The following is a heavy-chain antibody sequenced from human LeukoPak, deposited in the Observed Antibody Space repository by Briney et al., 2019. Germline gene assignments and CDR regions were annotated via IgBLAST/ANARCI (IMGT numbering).Heavy chain of an antibody. Sequence: PSETLSLTCAVYGGSFSGYYWSWIRQPPGKGLEWMGEINHSGSTNYNPSLKSRIHISVDTSKNQFSLKLSSVTAADTAVYYCARGRGYNSFDYWGQGTLVTVSS. CDR3: ARGRGYNSFDY. CDR1: GGSFSGYY. J-gene: IGHJ4*02. V-gene: IGHV4-34*01. D-gene: IGHD2/OR15-2a*01. CDR2: INHSGST.